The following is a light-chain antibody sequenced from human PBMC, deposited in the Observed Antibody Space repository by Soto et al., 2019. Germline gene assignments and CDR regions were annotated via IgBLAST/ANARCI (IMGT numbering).Light chain of an antibody. V-gene: IGLV2-8*01. CDR2: EVS. CDR3: SSYAGCNRGV. Sequence: QSALTQPPSASGSPGQSVTISCTGTSSDVGGYNYVSWYQQHPGKAPKLMIYEVSKRPSGVPDRFSGSKSGNTASLTVSGLQAEDEADYYCSSYAGCNRGVFGGGTKLTVL. J-gene: IGLJ2*01. CDR1: SSDVGGYNY.